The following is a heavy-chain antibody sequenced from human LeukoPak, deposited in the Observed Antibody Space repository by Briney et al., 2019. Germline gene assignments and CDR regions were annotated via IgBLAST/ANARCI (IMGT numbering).Heavy chain of an antibody. J-gene: IGHJ3*02. V-gene: IGHV1-2*02. CDR3: AKYCSSTSCPLGAFDI. D-gene: IGHD2-2*01. Sequence: GASVKVSCKASGYTFTGYYMHWVRQAPGQGLEWMGWINPNRGGTNYAQKFQGRVTMTRDTSISTAYMELSRLRSDDTAVYYCAKYCSSTSCPLGAFDIWGQGTMVTVSS. CDR1: GYTFTGYY. CDR2: INPNRGGT.